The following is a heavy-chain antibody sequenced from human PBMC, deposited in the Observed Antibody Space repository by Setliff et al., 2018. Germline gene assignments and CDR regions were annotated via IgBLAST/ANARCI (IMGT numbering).Heavy chain of an antibody. CDR1: GFRFTNFG. CDR2: IIPIFGTT. D-gene: IGHD3-3*01. V-gene: IGHV1-69*05. Sequence: GASVKVSCKTSGFRFTNFGFSWVRQAPGQGLEWMGGIIPIFGTTRYTQKFQGRLTFFMDESTNTAYMELSSLRSEDTAVYFCAREKKYSSSTSFFGSGFDFWGQGTLVTVSS. CDR3: AREKKYSSSTSFFGSGFDF. J-gene: IGHJ4*02.